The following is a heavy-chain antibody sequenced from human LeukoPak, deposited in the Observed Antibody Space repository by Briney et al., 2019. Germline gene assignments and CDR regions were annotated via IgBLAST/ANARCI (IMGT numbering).Heavy chain of an antibody. D-gene: IGHD2-15*01. Sequence: GGSLRLSCAASGFTFSDYNMRWICQAPGKGLEWVSSISRSGSTKYYADSVNGRFTISRDNAKNSLFLQMNSLRAEDTAVYYCARVLRYCSGGNCYSGGLGYMDVWGKGTTVTISS. V-gene: IGHV3-11*01. CDR3: ARVLRYCSGGNCYSGGLGYMDV. CDR1: GFTFSDYN. CDR2: ISRSGSTK. J-gene: IGHJ6*03.